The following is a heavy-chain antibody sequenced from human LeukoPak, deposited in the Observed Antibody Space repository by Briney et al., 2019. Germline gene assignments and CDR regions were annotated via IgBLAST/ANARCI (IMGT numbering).Heavy chain of an antibody. D-gene: IGHD2-2*01. CDR2: IHDTGST. CDR3: ARFSSGCSTSSCYLTY. V-gene: IGHV4-59*11. Sequence: KSSETLTLTCSVSGGSLSSHYWSWIRQPPGNGLELIGHIHDTGSTFYNPSLRGRVTISLDTSNNQFSLKLTSMTAADTAVYYCARFSSGCSTSSCYLTYWGQGTLVTVS. J-gene: IGHJ4*02. CDR1: GGSLSSHY.